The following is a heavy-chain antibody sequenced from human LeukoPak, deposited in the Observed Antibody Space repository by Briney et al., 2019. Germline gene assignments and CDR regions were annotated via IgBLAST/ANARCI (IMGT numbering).Heavy chain of an antibody. J-gene: IGHJ4*02. D-gene: IGHD3-22*01. Sequence: SETLSLTCAVYGGSFSGYYWSWIRQPPGKWLEWIGEINHSGSTNYNPSPKSRVTISVDTSKNQFSLKLSSVTAADTAVYYCAREDYDSSGPIYFDYWGQGTLVTVSS. CDR1: GGSFSGYY. CDR2: INHSGST. CDR3: AREDYDSSGPIYFDY. V-gene: IGHV4-34*01.